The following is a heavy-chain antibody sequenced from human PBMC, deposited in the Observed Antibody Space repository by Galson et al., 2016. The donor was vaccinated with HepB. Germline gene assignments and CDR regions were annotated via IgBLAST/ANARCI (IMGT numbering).Heavy chain of an antibody. Sequence: SLRLSCAASGFTFTSYWMAWIRQAPGRGLEWVANIKEDGTFQCYVDSVKGRFTISRDNTKMSVHLQMNTLRVEDTANYYCAREGLADGSYFDYWGQGTPVTISS. CDR1: GFTFTSYW. CDR3: AREGLADGSYFDY. V-gene: IGHV3-7*01. J-gene: IGHJ4*02. CDR2: IKEDGTFQ. D-gene: IGHD5-24*01.